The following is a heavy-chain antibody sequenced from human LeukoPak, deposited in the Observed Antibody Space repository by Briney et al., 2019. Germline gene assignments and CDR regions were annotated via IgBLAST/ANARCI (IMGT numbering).Heavy chain of an antibody. J-gene: IGHJ4*02. CDR2: IYYSGST. D-gene: IGHD3-3*01. CDR3: ARVGDFGVVSDS. Sequence: SETLSLTCTVSGDSINSGSYYWVWIRQPPGKGLEWIGSIYYSGSTYYSPSLKSRVTISVDTSKIQFSLRLSSVTAADTAVYYCARVGDFGVVSDSWGQGILVTVSS. CDR1: GDSINSGSYY. V-gene: IGHV4-39*01.